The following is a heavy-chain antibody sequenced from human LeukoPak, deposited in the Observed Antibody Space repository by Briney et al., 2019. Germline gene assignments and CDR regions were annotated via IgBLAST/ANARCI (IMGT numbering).Heavy chain of an antibody. CDR2: ISYDGSNK. CDR1: GFTFSSYA. CDR3: ARASPTTVTTIYGMDV. V-gene: IGHV3-30-3*01. J-gene: IGHJ6*02. D-gene: IGHD4-17*01. Sequence: PGGSLRLSCAASGFTFSSYAMHWVRRAPGKGLEGVAVISYDGSNKYYADSVKGRFTISRDNSKNTLYLQMNSLRAEDTAVYYCARASPTTVTTIYGMDVWGQGTTVTVSS.